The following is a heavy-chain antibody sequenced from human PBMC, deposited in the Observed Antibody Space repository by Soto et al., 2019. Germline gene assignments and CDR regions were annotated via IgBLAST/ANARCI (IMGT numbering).Heavy chain of an antibody. CDR1: GYSFTNYW. CDR3: ARPYSGGPNDPFDV. D-gene: IGHD1-26*01. CDR2: IYPGGSHA. V-gene: IGHV5-51*01. Sequence: PGASLKISCKGSGYSFTNYWIGWVRQMPGKGLEWMGIIYPGGSHAIYSPSFQGQVTMSADKSISTAYLQWSSLKASDTAMYYCARPYSGGPNDPFDVWGQGTMVTVSS. J-gene: IGHJ3*01.